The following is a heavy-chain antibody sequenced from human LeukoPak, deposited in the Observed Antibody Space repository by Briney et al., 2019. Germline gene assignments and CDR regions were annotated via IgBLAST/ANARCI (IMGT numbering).Heavy chain of an antibody. Sequence: SETLSLTCTVSGGSINSGSYYWGWIRQPPGKGLEWIGSMYHSGSPYYNSSHNSRVTMSVDTSKNQFSLKLNSVPASDTAVYYCARSTGWSAPFDYWGQGTLVTVSS. D-gene: IGHD6-19*01. J-gene: IGHJ4*02. V-gene: IGHV4-39*01. CDR3: ARSTGWSAPFDY. CDR1: GGSINSGSYY. CDR2: MYHSGSP.